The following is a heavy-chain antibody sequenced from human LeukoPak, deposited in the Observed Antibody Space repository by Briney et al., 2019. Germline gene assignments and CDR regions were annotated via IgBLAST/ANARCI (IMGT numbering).Heavy chain of an antibody. CDR1: GGSFSGYY. Sequence: SETLSLTCAVYGGSFSGYYWSWIRQPPGKGLEWIGEINHSGSTNYNPSLKSRVTISVDMSKNQFSLKLSSVTAADTAVYYCASSHYYCSSTSCYFALFDYWGQGTLVTVSS. V-gene: IGHV4-34*01. D-gene: IGHD2-2*01. CDR3: ASSHYYCSSTSCYFALFDY. J-gene: IGHJ4*02. CDR2: INHSGST.